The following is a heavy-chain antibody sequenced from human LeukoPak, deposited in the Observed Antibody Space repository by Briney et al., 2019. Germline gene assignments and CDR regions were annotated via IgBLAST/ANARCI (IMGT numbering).Heavy chain of an antibody. CDR2: INSDGINT. J-gene: IGHJ5*02. Sequence: GGSLRLSCAASGFTFSSYATSWVRQAPGKGLVWVSRINSDGINTSYADSVKGRFTISRDNAKNTLNLQMNSLRAEDTAVYYCARDLGQYYDTSDNWFDPWGQGTLVTVSS. CDR1: GFTFSSYA. V-gene: IGHV3-74*01. D-gene: IGHD3-22*01. CDR3: ARDLGQYYDTSDNWFDP.